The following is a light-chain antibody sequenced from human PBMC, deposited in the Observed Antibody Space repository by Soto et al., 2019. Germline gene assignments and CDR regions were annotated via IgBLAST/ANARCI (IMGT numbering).Light chain of an antibody. J-gene: IGKJ1*01. CDR2: GAS. V-gene: IGKV3-20*01. CDR1: QSISSSF. CDR3: QQYHNWRT. Sequence: DIVLTQSPGTLSLSPGQTATLSCRASQSISSSFLAWYQQKPGQAPRLLIYGASSRATGIPDRFSGSGSGTEFTLTISSLQSEDFAVYYCQQYHNWRTFGQGTKVDIK.